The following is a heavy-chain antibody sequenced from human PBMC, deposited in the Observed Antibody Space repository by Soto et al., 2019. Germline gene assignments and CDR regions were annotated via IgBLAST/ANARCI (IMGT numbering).Heavy chain of an antibody. Sequence: GGSLRLSCAASGFTFSSYAMSWVRQAPGKGLEWVSAISGSGGSTYYADSVKGRLTISRDNSKKTLYLQMNSLRAEDTAVYYCAKSTFWSGYYLSRHDAFDIWGQGTMVTVSS. CDR1: GFTFSSYA. V-gene: IGHV3-23*01. CDR3: AKSTFWSGYYLSRHDAFDI. D-gene: IGHD3-3*01. CDR2: ISGSGGST. J-gene: IGHJ3*02.